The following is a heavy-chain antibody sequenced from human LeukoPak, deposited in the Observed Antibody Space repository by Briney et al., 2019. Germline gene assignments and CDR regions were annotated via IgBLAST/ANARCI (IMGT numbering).Heavy chain of an antibody. Sequence: GGSLRLSCAASGFTFSSSWMTWVRQAPGKGLEWVASINQDGGEIHYVDSVKGRFTISRDNAKNSLYLQMNSLTTEDTAMYYCTRSTSTARATYWGQGTLVTVSS. D-gene: IGHD4-11*01. CDR1: GFTFSSSW. V-gene: IGHV3-7*03. CDR3: TRSTSTARATY. CDR2: INQDGGEI. J-gene: IGHJ4*02.